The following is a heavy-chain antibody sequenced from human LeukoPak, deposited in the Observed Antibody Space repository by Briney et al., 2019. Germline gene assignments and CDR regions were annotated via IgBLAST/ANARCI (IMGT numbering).Heavy chain of an antibody. Sequence: PSETLSLTCTVSGGSISSYYWSWIRQPPGKGLEWIGYIYYSGSTNYNPSLKSRVTISVDTSKNQFSLKLSSVTAADTAVYYCARELASLWFGELLDDYWGQGTLVAVSS. V-gene: IGHV4-59*12. CDR3: ARELASLWFGELLDDY. J-gene: IGHJ4*02. D-gene: IGHD3-10*01. CDR1: GGSISSYY. CDR2: IYYSGST.